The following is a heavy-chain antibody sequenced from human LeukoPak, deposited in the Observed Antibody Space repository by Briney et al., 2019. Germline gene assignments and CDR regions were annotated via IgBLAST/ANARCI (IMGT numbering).Heavy chain of an antibody. Sequence: GGSLRLSCSASGFTFTTYGMNWVRQAPGKGLEWVSGIGGSGTRTYYADSVKGRFTISSDNSKNTLYLQMNGLRDEDTAVYYCAKDSHWILFDDWGQGTLVTVSS. D-gene: IGHD2-2*03. V-gene: IGHV3-23*01. CDR1: GFTFTTYG. CDR3: AKDSHWILFDD. J-gene: IGHJ4*02. CDR2: IGGSGTRT.